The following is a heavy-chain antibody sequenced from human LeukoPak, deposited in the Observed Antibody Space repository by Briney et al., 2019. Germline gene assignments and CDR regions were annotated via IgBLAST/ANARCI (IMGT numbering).Heavy chain of an antibody. D-gene: IGHD3-22*01. V-gene: IGHV3-20*04. CDR1: GFTFDDYG. J-gene: IGHJ4*02. CDR2: INWNGGST. CDR3: AKNLDSSGYYLFDY. Sequence: PGGSLRLSCAASGFTFDDYGMSWVRQAPGKGLEWVSGINWNGGSTGYADSVKGRFTISRDNSKNTLYLQMNSLRAEDTAVYYCAKNLDSSGYYLFDYWGQGTLVTVSS.